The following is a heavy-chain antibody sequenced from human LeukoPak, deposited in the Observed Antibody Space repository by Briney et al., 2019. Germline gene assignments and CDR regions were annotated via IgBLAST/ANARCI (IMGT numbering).Heavy chain of an antibody. J-gene: IGHJ4*02. CDR2: INPSGGST. D-gene: IGHD3-16*01. CDR3: ARDYASNVPFDY. CDR1: GYTFTSYY. V-gene: IGHV1-46*01. Sequence: ASVKVPCKASGYTFTSYYMHWVRQAPGQGLEWMGIINPSGGSTSYAQKFQGRVTMTRDTSTSTVYMELSSLRSEDTAVYYCARDYASNVPFDYWGQGTLVTVSS.